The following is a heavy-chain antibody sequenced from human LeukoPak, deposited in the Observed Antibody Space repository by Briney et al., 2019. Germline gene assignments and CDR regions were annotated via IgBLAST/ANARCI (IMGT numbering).Heavy chain of an antibody. D-gene: IGHD2-2*01. CDR3: ARVPDLRAFESSTSCYYDY. Sequence: GGSLRLSCAASGFTFSSYWMHWVRQAPGKGLVWVSRINSDGSSTSYADSVKGRFTISRDNAKNTLYLQMNSLRAEDTAVYYCARVPDLRAFESSTSCYYDYWGQGTLVTVSS. J-gene: IGHJ4*02. V-gene: IGHV3-74*01. CDR1: GFTFSSYW. CDR2: INSDGSST.